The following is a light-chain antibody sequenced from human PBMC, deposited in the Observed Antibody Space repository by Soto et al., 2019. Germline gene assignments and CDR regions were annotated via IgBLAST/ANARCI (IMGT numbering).Light chain of an antibody. CDR2: NNN. CDR1: SSNIGTNA. Sequence: QSVVNQPPSASGTPGQRVTISCSGGSSNIGTNAVNWYQQLPGTAPKLLIYNNNQRPSGVPDRFSGSKSGTSASLAISGLQSEDEADYYCAAWDDSLNGYVFGTGTKVTVL. CDR3: AAWDDSLNGYV. J-gene: IGLJ1*01. V-gene: IGLV1-44*01.